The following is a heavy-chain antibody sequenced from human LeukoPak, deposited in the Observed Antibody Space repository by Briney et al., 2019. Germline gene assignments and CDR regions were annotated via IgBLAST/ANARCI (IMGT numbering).Heavy chain of an antibody. CDR3: TRDKDYDFWSGYYTYYYYYMDG. CDR2: IRSKAYGGTT. Sequence: GGSLRLSCTASGFTFGDYAMSWFRQAPGKGLEWVGFIRSKAYGGTTEYAASVKGRFTISRDDSKSIAYLQMNSLKTEDTAVYYCTRDKDYDFWSGYYTYYYYYMDGWGKGTSVTVSS. CDR1: GFTFGDYA. J-gene: IGHJ6*03. D-gene: IGHD3-3*01. V-gene: IGHV3-49*03.